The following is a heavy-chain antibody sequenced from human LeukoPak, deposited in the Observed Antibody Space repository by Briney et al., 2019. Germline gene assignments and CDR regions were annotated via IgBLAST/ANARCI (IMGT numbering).Heavy chain of an antibody. CDR3: ARDGFLGPVTAYLDY. V-gene: IGHV3-74*01. CDR2: VKGDGSSK. Sequence: GGSLRLSCAASGFTFSSYAMHWVRQAPGKGLAWVSRVKGDGSSKSYADSVKGRFTISRDNARNTLYLQMNSLRAEDTAVYYCARDGFLGPVTAYLDYWGQGTPVTVSS. J-gene: IGHJ4*02. D-gene: IGHD2-21*02. CDR1: GFTFSSYA.